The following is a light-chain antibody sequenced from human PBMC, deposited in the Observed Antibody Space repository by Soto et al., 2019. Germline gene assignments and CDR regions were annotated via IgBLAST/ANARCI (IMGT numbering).Light chain of an antibody. CDR2: GNS. V-gene: IGLV1-40*01. CDR1: SSNIGAGYD. J-gene: IGLJ3*02. CDR3: QSYDSSLSGWV. Sequence: QSVLTQPPSVSGAPGQRVTISCTGSSSNIGAGYDVHWYQQHPGTAPKLLIYGNSNRPSGVPDRFSGSKSVTSASLAIAGLQAEDEADYYCQSYDSSLSGWVFGGGTKLTVL.